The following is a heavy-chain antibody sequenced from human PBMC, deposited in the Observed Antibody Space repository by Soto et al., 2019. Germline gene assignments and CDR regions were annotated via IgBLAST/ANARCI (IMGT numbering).Heavy chain of an antibody. D-gene: IGHD6-13*01. CDR2: INHSGST. V-gene: IGHV4-34*01. CDR1: GGSFSGYY. J-gene: IGHJ6*02. Sequence: SETLSLTCAVYGGSFSGYYWSWIRQPPGKGLEWIGEINHSGSTNYNPSLKSRVTIPVDTSKNQFSLKLSSVTAADTAVYYCARGVAAAGLYYYYGMDVWGQGTTVTVSS. CDR3: ARGVAAAGLYYYYGMDV.